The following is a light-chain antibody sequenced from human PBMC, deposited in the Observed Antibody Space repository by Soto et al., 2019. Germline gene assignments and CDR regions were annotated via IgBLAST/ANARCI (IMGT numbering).Light chain of an antibody. CDR1: QGIGNA. CDR3: QQVKNYPLAPT. V-gene: IGKV1D-13*01. Sequence: AIQLTQSPSSLSASVGDGVTITCRASQGIGNALAWYQQKPGKAPRLLIYDASSLESGVPSRFSGSGSGTDVTLTISSLQPEDFATYSCQQVKNYPLAPTVGGGTKVEIK. CDR2: DAS. J-gene: IGKJ4*02.